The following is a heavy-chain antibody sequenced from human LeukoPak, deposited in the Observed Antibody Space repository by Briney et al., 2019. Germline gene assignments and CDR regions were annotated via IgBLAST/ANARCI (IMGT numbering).Heavy chain of an antibody. CDR2: ISAYNGNT. J-gene: IGHJ3*02. D-gene: IGHD6-6*01. CDR3: ARDRWSSSSSEGVFDI. Sequence: VKVSCKASGGTFSSYAISWVRQAPGQGLEWVGWISAYNGNTYFAQKFQGRVTMTTDTSTTTAYMELRSLRSDDTAVYYCARDRWSSSSSEGVFDIWGQGTMVTVFS. V-gene: IGHV1-18*01. CDR1: GGTFSSYA.